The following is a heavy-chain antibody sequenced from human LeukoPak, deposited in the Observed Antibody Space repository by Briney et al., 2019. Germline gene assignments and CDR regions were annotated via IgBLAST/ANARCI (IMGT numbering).Heavy chain of an antibody. CDR3: ARLDVDIVATDY. D-gene: IGHD5-12*01. J-gene: IGHJ4*02. V-gene: IGHV1-69*04. Sequence: SVKVSCKASGGTFSSYAISWVRQAPGQGLEWMGRIIPILGIANYAQKFQGRVTITADKSTSTAYMELSSLRSEDTAVYYCARLDVDIVATDYWGQGTLVTVSS. CDR1: GGTFSSYA. CDR2: IIPILGIA.